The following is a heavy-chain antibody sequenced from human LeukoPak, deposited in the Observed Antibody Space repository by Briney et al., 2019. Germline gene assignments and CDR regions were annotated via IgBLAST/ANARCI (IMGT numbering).Heavy chain of an antibody. J-gene: IGHJ6*03. Sequence: ASVKVSCKASGGTFSSYAISWVRQAPGQGLEWMGGIIPIFGTANYAQKFQGRVTITTDESTSTAYMELSSLRSEDAAVYYCARAGGIAAAGTYYYYYMDVWGKGTTVTVSS. CDR1: GGTFSSYA. V-gene: IGHV1-69*05. D-gene: IGHD6-13*01. CDR3: ARAGGIAAAGTYYYYYMDV. CDR2: IIPIFGTA.